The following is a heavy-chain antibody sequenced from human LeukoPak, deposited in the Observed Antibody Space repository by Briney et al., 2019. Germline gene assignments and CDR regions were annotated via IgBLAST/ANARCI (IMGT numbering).Heavy chain of an antibody. CDR3: ARGLRSSSWYEVGY. CDR2: INHSGST. D-gene: IGHD6-13*01. CDR1: GGSFSGYY. J-gene: IGHJ4*02. Sequence: SETLSLTCAVCGGSFSGYYWSWIRQPPGKVLEWIGEINHSGSTNYNPSLKSRVTISVDTSKNQFSLKLSSVTAADTAVYYCARGLRSSSWYEVGYWGQGTLVTVSS. V-gene: IGHV4-34*01.